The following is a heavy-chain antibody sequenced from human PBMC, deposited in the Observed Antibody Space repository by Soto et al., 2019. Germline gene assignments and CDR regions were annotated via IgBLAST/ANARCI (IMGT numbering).Heavy chain of an antibody. CDR1: GGTFSSYA. J-gene: IGHJ6*02. V-gene: IGHV1-69*01. D-gene: IGHD5-18*01. CDR3: ARVDTAMVKFYYYYGMDV. CDR2: IIPIFGTA. Sequence: QVQLVQSGAEVKKPGSSVKVSCKASGGTFSSYAISWVRQAPGQGLEWMGWIIPIFGTANYAQKFQGRVTITADESTSTAYMELSSLRSEDTAVYYCARVDTAMVKFYYYYGMDVWGQGTTVTVSS.